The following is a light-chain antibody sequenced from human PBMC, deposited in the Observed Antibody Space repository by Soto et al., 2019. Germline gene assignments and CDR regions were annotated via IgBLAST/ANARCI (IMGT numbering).Light chain of an antibody. CDR1: SSDVGSFNY. Sequence: QSALTQPASVSGSPGQSITISCTATSSDVGSFNYVSWYQHHPGKAPKLMIYEVTSRPSGVSNRFSGSKYGNTASLTISGLQAEDEADYYCVSYATRTTVYVFGYGTKVTV. V-gene: IGLV2-14*01. J-gene: IGLJ1*01. CDR2: EVT. CDR3: VSYATRTTVYV.